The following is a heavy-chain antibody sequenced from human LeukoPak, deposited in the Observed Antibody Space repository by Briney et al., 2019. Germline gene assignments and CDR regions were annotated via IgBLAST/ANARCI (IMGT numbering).Heavy chain of an antibody. Sequence: PGGSLRLSCSASGLTFSTCAMHWVRQAPGKGLEYVSSITSNGGLTYYADSVKGRFTISRDNSKNTLYLQMNSLRAEDTAVYYCARNSPNGGTRAFDIWGQGTMVTVSS. CDR2: ITSNGGLT. CDR3: ARNSPNGGTRAFDI. V-gene: IGHV3-64*04. J-gene: IGHJ3*02. D-gene: IGHD1/OR15-1a*01. CDR1: GLTFSTCA.